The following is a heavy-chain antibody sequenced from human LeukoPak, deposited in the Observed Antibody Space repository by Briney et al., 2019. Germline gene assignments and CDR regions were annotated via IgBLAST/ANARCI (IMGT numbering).Heavy chain of an antibody. CDR2: IRYDGINK. J-gene: IGHJ5*02. CDR3: VRGLGSDNWFDP. Sequence: AGGSLRLSCAASGFTFSKYGMHWVRQAPGEGLEWVTFIRYDGINKYYADSLKGRFTISRDNSKNTLYLQMNSLRAEDTAVYYCVRGLGSDNWFDPWGQGTLVTVSS. V-gene: IGHV3-30*02. D-gene: IGHD3-16*01. CDR1: GFTFSKYG.